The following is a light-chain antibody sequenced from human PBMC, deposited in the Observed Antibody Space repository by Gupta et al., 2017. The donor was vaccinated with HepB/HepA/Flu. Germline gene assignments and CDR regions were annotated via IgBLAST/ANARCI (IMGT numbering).Light chain of an antibody. CDR3: QQSYSTPPRT. Sequence: DVQMTRRPSSLSASLGDRVTISCRASQSIRSYSNWYQQNPGKAPKRLIYAASSFQSAVPSRFSGSGAATDVTITISNLQPEDFATYYCQQSYSTPPRTFGQGTKVEIK. CDR2: AAS. V-gene: IGKV1-39*01. CDR1: QSIRSY. J-gene: IGKJ1*01.